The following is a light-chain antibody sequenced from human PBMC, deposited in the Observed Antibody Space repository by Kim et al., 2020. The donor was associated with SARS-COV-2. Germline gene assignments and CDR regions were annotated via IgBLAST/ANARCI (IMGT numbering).Light chain of an antibody. CDR1: NSNIGNDY. CDR2: RND. Sequence: GKWVTISCSGSNSNIGNDYVYWYQQLPGTAPKLLIYRNDHRPSGVPDRFSGSKSGTSASLAISGLRSEDEADYYCAGWDARLSGWEFGGGTQLTVL. V-gene: IGLV1-47*01. CDR3: AGWDARLSGWE. J-gene: IGLJ3*02.